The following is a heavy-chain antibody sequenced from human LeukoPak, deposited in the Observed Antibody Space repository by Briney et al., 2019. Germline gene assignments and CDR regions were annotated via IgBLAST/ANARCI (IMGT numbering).Heavy chain of an antibody. Sequence: SETLSLTCTVSGGSISSYYWSWIRQPPGKGLEWIGYIYYSGSTNYNPSLKSRVTISVDTSKNQFSLKLSSVTAADTAVYYCAGDCSSTSCQDYWGQGTLVTVSS. CDR2: IYYSGST. V-gene: IGHV4-59*12. D-gene: IGHD2-2*01. J-gene: IGHJ4*02. CDR3: AGDCSSTSCQDY. CDR1: GGSISSYY.